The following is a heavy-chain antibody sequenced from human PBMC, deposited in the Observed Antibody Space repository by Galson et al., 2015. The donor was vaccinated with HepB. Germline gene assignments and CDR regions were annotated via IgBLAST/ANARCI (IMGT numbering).Heavy chain of an antibody. Sequence: SETLSLTCAVYGGSFSAYYWSWIRQPPGKGLEWIGEIDHSGGATYTPSLKSRVTISVDTSKNQFSLKLSSVTAADTAVYYCARSFRGVVFVARLYYFDYWGQGTLVTVSS. V-gene: IGHV4-34*01. CDR1: GGSFSAYY. D-gene: IGHD3-10*01. CDR3: ARSFRGVVFVARLYYFDY. CDR2: IDHSGGA. J-gene: IGHJ4*02.